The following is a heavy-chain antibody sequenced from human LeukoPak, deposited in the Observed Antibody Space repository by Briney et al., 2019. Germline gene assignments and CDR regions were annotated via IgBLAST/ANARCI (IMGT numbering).Heavy chain of an antibody. J-gene: IGHJ6*03. Sequence: SGGSLRLSCAASGFTFSSYAMSWVRQAPGKGLEWVSAISGSGGSTYYADSVKGRFTISRDNSKNTLYLQMNSLRAEDTAVYYCARVGARPPPYYYYMDVWGKGTTVTVSS. V-gene: IGHV3-23*01. CDR2: ISGSGGST. CDR1: GFTFSSYA. D-gene: IGHD6-6*01. CDR3: ARVGARPPPYYYYMDV.